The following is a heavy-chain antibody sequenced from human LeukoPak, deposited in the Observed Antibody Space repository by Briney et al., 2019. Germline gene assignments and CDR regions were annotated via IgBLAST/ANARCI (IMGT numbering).Heavy chain of an antibody. V-gene: IGHV4-31*03. CDR2: IYHSGNT. CDR1: GVSISSGGYY. D-gene: IGHD3-3*01. J-gene: IGHJ3*02. CDR3: ARSGWDDFWSGYYKGGAFDI. Sequence: SETLSLTCTVSGVSISSGGYYWSWIRQHPGKGLEWIGNIYHSGNTYYNPSLKSRVIILVDTSNNQFSLKLSSVTAADTAVYYCARSGWDDFWSGYYKGGAFDIWGQGTMVTVSS.